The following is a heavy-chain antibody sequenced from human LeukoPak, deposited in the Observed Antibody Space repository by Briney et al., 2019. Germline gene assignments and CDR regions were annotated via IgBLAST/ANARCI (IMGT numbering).Heavy chain of an antibody. CDR2: ISAYNGNT. V-gene: IGHV1-18*01. J-gene: IGHJ2*01. CDR1: GYTFTSYG. CDR3: ARSLAGEGAGTPNHWYFDL. Sequence: ASVKVSCKASGYTFTSYGISWVRQAPGQGLEWMGWISAYNGNTNYAQKFQGRVTITADESTSTAYMELSSLRSEDTAVYYCARSLAGEGAGTPNHWYFDLWGRGTLVTVSS. D-gene: IGHD3-10*01.